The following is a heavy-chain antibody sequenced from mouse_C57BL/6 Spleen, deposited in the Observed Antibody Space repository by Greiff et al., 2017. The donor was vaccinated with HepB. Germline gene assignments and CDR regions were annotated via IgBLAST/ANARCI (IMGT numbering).Heavy chain of an antibody. V-gene: IGHV1-74*01. CDR2: IHPSDSDT. CDR1: GYTFTSYW. Sequence: QVQLQQPGAELVKPGASVKVSCKASGYTFTSYWMHWVKQRPGQGLEWIGRIHPSDSDTNYNQKFKGKATLTVDKSSSTAYMQLSSLTSEVSAVSYCARESLITTVGGDYWGQGTSVTVSS. CDR3: ARESLITTVGGDY. D-gene: IGHD1-1*01. J-gene: IGHJ4*01.